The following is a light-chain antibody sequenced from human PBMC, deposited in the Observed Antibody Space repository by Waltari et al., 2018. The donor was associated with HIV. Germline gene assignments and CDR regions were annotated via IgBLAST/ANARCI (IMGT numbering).Light chain of an antibody. V-gene: IGLV3-1*01. J-gene: IGLJ2*01. CDR3: QGWDSNTPI. Sequence: HELTQPPSVSVSPGQQAIITCSRCTLGDKYASGYQQRPAQSPVLVIYEDAKRPSGIPGRFSGSNSGNTATLTISGTQAMDEADYYCQGWDSNTPIFGGGTNLTVL. CDR1: TLGDKY. CDR2: EDA.